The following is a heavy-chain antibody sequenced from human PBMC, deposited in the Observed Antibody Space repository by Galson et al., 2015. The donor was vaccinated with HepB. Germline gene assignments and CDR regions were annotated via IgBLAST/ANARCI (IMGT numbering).Heavy chain of an antibody. V-gene: IGHV3-49*03. CDR2: IRSKTYGGTT. D-gene: IGHD6-19*01. CDR1: AFTFGDYA. Sequence: SLRLSCAASAFTFGDYAMSWFRQAPGKGLEWVGFIRSKTYGGTTEYAASVKGRFLISRDDSKSIAYLQMNSLKTEDTAVYYCSRDLSSGWYVFDYWGQGTLVTVSS. CDR3: SRDLSSGWYVFDY. J-gene: IGHJ4*02.